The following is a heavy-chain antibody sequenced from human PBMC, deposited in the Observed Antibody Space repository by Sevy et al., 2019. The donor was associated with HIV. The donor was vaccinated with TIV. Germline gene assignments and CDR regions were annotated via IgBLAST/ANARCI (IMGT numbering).Heavy chain of an antibody. J-gene: IGHJ4*01. V-gene: IGHV3-23*01. CDR1: GFTFSSFA. Sequence: GGSLRLSCAASGFASGFTFSSFAMSWVRQLPGKGLEWVSTINGRGGSTYYADSVKGRFTLSRDNSNNALFLQMDSLTPEDTALSYWARPTPGIAPSSAAFFDSWGHGTLVTVSS. CDR3: ARPTPGIAPSSAAFFDS. CDR2: INGRGGST. D-gene: IGHD6-13*01.